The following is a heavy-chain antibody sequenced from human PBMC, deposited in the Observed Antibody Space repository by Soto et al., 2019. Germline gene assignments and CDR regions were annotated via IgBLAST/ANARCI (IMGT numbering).Heavy chain of an antibody. CDR1: GLTFSNYC. D-gene: IGHD4-17*01. Sequence: PGGSRRLACAASGLTFSNYCIHQFRQAPGKGLEWVAVISHDGNKEYYADSVKGRFTVSRDNSKNTLYLQMNSLRAEDTAVYYCAKDGLTVYGKHNDYWGQGTLVTVSS. CDR2: ISHDGNKE. J-gene: IGHJ4*02. CDR3: AKDGLTVYGKHNDY. V-gene: IGHV3-30*18.